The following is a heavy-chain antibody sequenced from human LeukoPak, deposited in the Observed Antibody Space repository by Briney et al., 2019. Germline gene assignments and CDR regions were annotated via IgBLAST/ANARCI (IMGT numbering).Heavy chain of an antibody. D-gene: IGHD3-22*01. J-gene: IGHJ4*02. Sequence: GGSLRLSCAASGFTFSSYAMTWVRHSSGKGLDWVSAISGGGGSTYYADSVKGRFTISRDNSKNTLYLHINSLRAEDTALYYCAKDLMYYYDSSGFVNDYWGQGTLVTVSS. CDR1: GFTFSSYA. CDR2: ISGGGGST. CDR3: AKDLMYYYDSSGFVNDY. V-gene: IGHV3-23*01.